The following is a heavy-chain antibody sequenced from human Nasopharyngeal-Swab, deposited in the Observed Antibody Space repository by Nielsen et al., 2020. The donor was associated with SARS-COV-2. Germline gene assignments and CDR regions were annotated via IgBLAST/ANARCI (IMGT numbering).Heavy chain of an antibody. Sequence: WIRQPPGKGLEWVSAISASGGSTYYADSVKGRFTISRDNSKNTLYLQMNSLRAEDTAVYYCTKTAGAADYYYYYYMDVWGKGTTVTVSS. D-gene: IGHD6-13*01. CDR2: ISASGGST. V-gene: IGHV3-23*01. J-gene: IGHJ6*03. CDR3: TKTAGAADYYYYYYMDV.